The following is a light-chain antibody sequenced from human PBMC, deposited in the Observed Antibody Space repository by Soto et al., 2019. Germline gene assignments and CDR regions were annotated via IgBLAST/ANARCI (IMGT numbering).Light chain of an antibody. V-gene: IGLV1-40*01. CDR2: GDN. J-gene: IGLJ2*01. CDR3: QSYDNSLNHVV. Sequence: QLPSVSGAPGQRVTIPCTGSSSNIGSFYDVHWYQQLPGTVPKLLIYGDNNRPSGVPDRFSGSKSGTAASLAITGLQAEDEADYYCQSYDNSLNHVVFGGGTKLTVL. CDR1: SSNIGSFYD.